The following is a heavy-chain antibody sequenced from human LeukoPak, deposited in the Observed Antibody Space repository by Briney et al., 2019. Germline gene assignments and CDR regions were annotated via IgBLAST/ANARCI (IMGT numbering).Heavy chain of an antibody. V-gene: IGHV3-30*19. Sequence: PGRSLRLSCAASGFTFSRYGMHWVRQAPGKGLEWVAVIWHDGSDTYYADSVKGRFTISRDSSKNTLYLQMTSLRAEDTAVYYCARADFYGSGSHPPGGFDYWGQGTLVTVSS. J-gene: IGHJ4*02. D-gene: IGHD3-10*01. CDR3: ARADFYGSGSHPPGGFDY. CDR1: GFTFSRYG. CDR2: IWHDGSDT.